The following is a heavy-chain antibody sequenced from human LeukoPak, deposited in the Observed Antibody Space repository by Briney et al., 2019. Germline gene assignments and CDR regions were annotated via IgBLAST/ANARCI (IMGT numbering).Heavy chain of an antibody. Sequence: SETLSLTCTVSGGSISSGGYYWSWIRQHPGKGLEWIGYIYCSGSTYYNPSLKSRVTMSVDTSKNLFSLKVSSVTAADTAVYYCARGRSNYYGMDVWGQGTTVTVSS. V-gene: IGHV4-31*03. CDR1: GGSISSGGYY. CDR3: ARGRSNYYGMDV. CDR2: IYCSGST. D-gene: IGHD1-26*01. J-gene: IGHJ6*02.